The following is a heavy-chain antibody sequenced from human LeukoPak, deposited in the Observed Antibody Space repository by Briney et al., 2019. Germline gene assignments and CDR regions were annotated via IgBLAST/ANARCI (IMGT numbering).Heavy chain of an antibody. Sequence: GGSLRLSCAASGFIFSTYGMHWVRQAPGKGLEWVAIIWYDGSNEYYADSVKGRFTISRDNSKSTLYLQMNSLRAEDTAVYFCASSTMTTRGVSAFDLWGQGTLVTVSS. CDR1: GFIFSTYG. V-gene: IGHV3-33*01. D-gene: IGHD4-17*01. CDR3: ASSTMTTRGVSAFDL. J-gene: IGHJ3*01. CDR2: IWYDGSNE.